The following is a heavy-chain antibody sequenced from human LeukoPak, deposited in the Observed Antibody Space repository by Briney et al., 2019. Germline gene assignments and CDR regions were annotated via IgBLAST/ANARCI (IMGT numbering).Heavy chain of an antibody. V-gene: IGHV3-23*01. Sequence: GGSLRLSCAVSGITLSNYGMSWVRQAPGKGLEWVAGISGSGGGTNYADSVKGRFTISRDNSKDTVSLQMNSLRAEDSAIYFCVKDRPCETCMPMDAWGQGTTVTVSS. D-gene: IGHD2-2*01. CDR1: GITLSNYG. CDR3: VKDRPCETCMPMDA. J-gene: IGHJ6*02. CDR2: ISGSGGGT.